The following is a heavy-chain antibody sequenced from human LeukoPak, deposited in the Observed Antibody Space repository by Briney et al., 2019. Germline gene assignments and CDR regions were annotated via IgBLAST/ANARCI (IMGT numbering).Heavy chain of an antibody. CDR2: ISYDGNNK. CDR1: GFIFSSYG. Sequence: GGSLRLSCAASGFIFSSYGMHWVRQAPGKGLEWVALISYDGNNKYYADSVKGRFTISRDNSKNTLYLQMNSLRAEDTAVYYCARGLRYSSGWYYFDYWGQGTLVTVSS. V-gene: IGHV3-30*03. D-gene: IGHD6-19*01. CDR3: ARGLRYSSGWYYFDY. J-gene: IGHJ4*02.